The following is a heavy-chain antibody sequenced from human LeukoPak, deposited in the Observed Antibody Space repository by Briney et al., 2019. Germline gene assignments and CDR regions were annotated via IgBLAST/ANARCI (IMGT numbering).Heavy chain of an antibody. V-gene: IGHV4-30-2*01. D-gene: IGHD6-13*01. CDR2: IYHSGST. CDR3: ARGGIAAAGIWFDP. J-gene: IGHJ5*02. CDR1: GGSISSGGYS. Sequence: PSETLSLTCAVSGGSISSGGYSWSWIRQPPGKGLEWIGYIYHSGSTHYNPSLKSRVTISVDRSKNQFSPKLSSVTAADTAVYYCARGGIAAAGIWFDPWGQGTLVTVSS.